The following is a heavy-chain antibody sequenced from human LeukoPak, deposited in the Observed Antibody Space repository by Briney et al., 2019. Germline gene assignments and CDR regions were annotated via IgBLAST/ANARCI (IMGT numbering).Heavy chain of an antibody. V-gene: IGHV1-2*02. CDR3: ARGSTYYYDSSGYYSPDFDY. D-gene: IGHD3-22*01. CDR2: INPNSGGT. J-gene: IGHJ4*02. Sequence: ASVKVSCKASGYTFTGYYMHWVRQAPGQGLEWMGWINPNSGGTNYAQKFQGRVTMTRDTSISTAYMELGRLRSDDTAVYYCARGSTYYYDSSGYYSPDFDYWGQGTLVTVSS. CDR1: GYTFTGYY.